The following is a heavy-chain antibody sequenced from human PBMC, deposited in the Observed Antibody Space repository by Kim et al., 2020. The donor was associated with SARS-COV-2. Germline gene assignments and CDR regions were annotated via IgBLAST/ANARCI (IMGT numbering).Heavy chain of an antibody. D-gene: IGHD5-12*01. Sequence: SETLSLTCTVSGGSINRGGYYWSWIRQHPGKGLEWIGYIYYSGSTYYNPSLKSRITISRDTSKNQVSLKLTSVTAADTAMYFCARTGRDGYNLIFWGQGTLVTVSS. CDR2: IYYSGST. CDR1: GGSINRGGYY. CDR3: ARTGRDGYNLIF. J-gene: IGHJ4*02. V-gene: IGHV4-31*03.